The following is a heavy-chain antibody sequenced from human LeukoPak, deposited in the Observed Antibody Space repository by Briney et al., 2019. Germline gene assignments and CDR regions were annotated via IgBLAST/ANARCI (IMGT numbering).Heavy chain of an antibody. CDR3: AKDQAGAIAAAGYFDL. D-gene: IGHD6-13*01. V-gene: IGHV3-30*18. CDR2: ISYDGSNK. Sequence: GRSLRLSCAASGFTFSSYGMHWVRQAPGKGLEWVAVISYDGSNKYYADSVKGRFTISRDNSKNTLYLQMNSLRAEDTAVYYCAKDQAGAIAAAGYFDLWGRGTLVTVSS. CDR1: GFTFSSYG. J-gene: IGHJ2*01.